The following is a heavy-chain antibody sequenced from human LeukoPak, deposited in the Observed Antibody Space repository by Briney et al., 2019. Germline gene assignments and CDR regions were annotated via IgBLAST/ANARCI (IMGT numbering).Heavy chain of an antibody. D-gene: IGHD6-13*01. Sequence: SETLSLTCTVSGGSISSGSYYWSWIRQPAGKGLEWIGRIYTSGSTNYNPSLKSRVTISVDTSKNQFSLKLSSVTAADTAVYYCARDKQQLVFPSNPETTYYYYYYMDVWGKGTTVTISS. V-gene: IGHV4-61*02. CDR1: GGSISSGSYY. J-gene: IGHJ6*03. CDR2: IYTSGST. CDR3: ARDKQQLVFPSNPETTYYYYYYMDV.